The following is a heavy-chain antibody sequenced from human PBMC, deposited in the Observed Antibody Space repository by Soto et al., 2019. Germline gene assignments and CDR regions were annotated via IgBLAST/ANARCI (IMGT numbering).Heavy chain of an antibody. J-gene: IGHJ4*02. Sequence: GGSLRLSCAASGFTFSSYAMHWVRQAPGKGLEWVSGISGSGGSTYYADSVKGRFTISRDNSKNTLYLQMNSLRAEDTAVYYCAKSSDIVATILDYWGQGTLVTVSS. CDR2: ISGSGGST. CDR1: GFTFSSYA. CDR3: AKSSDIVATILDY. D-gene: IGHD5-12*01. V-gene: IGHV3-23*01.